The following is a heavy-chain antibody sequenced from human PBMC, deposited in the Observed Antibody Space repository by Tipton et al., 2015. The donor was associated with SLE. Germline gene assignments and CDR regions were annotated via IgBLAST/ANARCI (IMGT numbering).Heavy chain of an antibody. CDR2: IYYSGNT. V-gene: IGHV4-31*03. Sequence: TLSLTCSVSGGSISSGGYYWSWIRQHPGKGLEWIGHIYYSGNTYYNPSLKSRVTISVDTSNNQFSLKLSSVTAADTAVYYCARLYTSGSLVYYFDYWGQGSLFIVAS. J-gene: IGHJ4*02. D-gene: IGHD6-19*01. CDR3: ARLYTSGSLVYYFDY. CDR1: GGSISSGGYY.